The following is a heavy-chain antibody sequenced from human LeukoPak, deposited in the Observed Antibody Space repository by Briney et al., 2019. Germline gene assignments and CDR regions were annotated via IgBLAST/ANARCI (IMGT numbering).Heavy chain of an antibody. CDR3: ARGCRVVPGVHNVGMTSYYNGMDV. CDR2: INPSGGDT. V-gene: IGHV1-46*01. Sequence: ASVKVSCKPSGYTFTSYYMHWVRQAPGQGLEWMGIINPSGGDTSYAQKFQGRVTTTRDPSTSTVYMEVVSLRPEDTAVYYCARGCRVVPGVHNVGMTSYYNGMDVWGQGTTVAVSS. J-gene: IGHJ6*02. CDR1: GYTFTSYY. D-gene: IGHD2-2*01.